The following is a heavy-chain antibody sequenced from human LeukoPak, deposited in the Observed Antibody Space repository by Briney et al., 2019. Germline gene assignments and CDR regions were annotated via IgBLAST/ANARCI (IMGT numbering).Heavy chain of an antibody. CDR2: IKHSGST. D-gene: IGHD5-18*01. Sequence: PSETLSLTCAVYGGSFSGYYWSRIRQPPGKGLGWIGEIKHSGSTNYNPSLKSRVTISVDTSKNQFSLKLSSVTAADTAVYYCARERGVDTAIYYYYYGMDVWGKGTTVTVSS. J-gene: IGHJ6*04. CDR3: ARERGVDTAIYYYYYGMDV. V-gene: IGHV4-34*01. CDR1: GGSFSGYY.